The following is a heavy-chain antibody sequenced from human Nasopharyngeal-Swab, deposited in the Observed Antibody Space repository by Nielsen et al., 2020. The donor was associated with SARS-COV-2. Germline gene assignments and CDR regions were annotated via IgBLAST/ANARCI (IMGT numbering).Heavy chain of an antibody. CDR1: GYTFTSYA. V-gene: IGHV1-3*01. CDR3: AREGNRYSYLLFGY. D-gene: IGHD5-18*01. Sequence: ASVKVSCKASGYTFTSYAMHWVRQAPGQRLGWMGWINAGNGNTKYSQKFQGRVTITRDTSASTAYMELSSLRSEDTAVYYCAREGNRYSYLLFGYWGQGTLVTVSS. CDR2: INAGNGNT. J-gene: IGHJ4*02.